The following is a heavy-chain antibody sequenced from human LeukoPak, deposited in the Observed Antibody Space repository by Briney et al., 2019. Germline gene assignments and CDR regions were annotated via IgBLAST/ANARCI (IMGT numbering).Heavy chain of an antibody. V-gene: IGHV3-66*01. CDR3: ARDDSSGFGDAFDI. CDR2: IYSGGST. J-gene: IGHJ3*02. D-gene: IGHD3-22*01. CDR1: GFTVSSNY. Sequence: GGSLRLSCAASGFTVSSNYMSWVRQAPGKGLEWVSVIYSGGSTYYADSVKGRFTISRDNSKNTLYLQMNSLRAEDTAVYYCARDDSSGFGDAFDIWGQGTMVTVSS.